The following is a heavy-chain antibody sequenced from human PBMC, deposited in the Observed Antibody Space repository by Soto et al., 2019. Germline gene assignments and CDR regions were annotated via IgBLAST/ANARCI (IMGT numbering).Heavy chain of an antibody. V-gene: IGHV3-74*01. CDR3: VRGDGDRYDGHGYLGRH. Sequence: EVQLVESGGGSVQPGGSLRLSCAASGFTFSIYWMHWVRQAPGKGLVWVSRMNMDGSRTSYADFAKGRFTISRDDAKSTVYLQMSNLRAEDTAVYYCVRGDGDRYDGHGYLGRHWGQGTLVTVSS. D-gene: IGHD2-21*01. CDR1: GFTFSIYW. CDR2: MNMDGSRT. J-gene: IGHJ4*02.